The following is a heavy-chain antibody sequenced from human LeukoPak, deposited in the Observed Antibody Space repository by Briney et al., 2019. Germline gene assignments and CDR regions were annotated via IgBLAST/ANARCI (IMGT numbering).Heavy chain of an antibody. CDR2: IYTNETT. CDR3: ARNRGSPRYYYGMDV. D-gene: IGHD1-26*01. CDR1: GGSIRSYH. Sequence: SETLSLTCTVSGGSIRSYHWSWIRQAAGKGLEWIGRIYTNETTNYNPSLKSRVTMSIDTSKNQFSLRLGSVTAADTAVYYCARNRGSPRYYYGMDVWGQGTTVTVSS. V-gene: IGHV4-4*07. J-gene: IGHJ6*02.